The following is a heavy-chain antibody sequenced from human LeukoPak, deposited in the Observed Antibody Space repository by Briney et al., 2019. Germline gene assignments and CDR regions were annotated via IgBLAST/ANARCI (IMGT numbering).Heavy chain of an antibody. V-gene: IGHV3-30*02. CDR2: TRYDGSNK. D-gene: IGHD6-13*01. Sequence: PGGSLRLSCAASGFTFTNYGMHWVRQAPGKGLEWVAFTRYDGSNKYYADSVKGRFTISRDNSKNTLYLQMNSLRAEDTAVYYCAKSAVQQLALPFEYWGQGTLVTVSS. CDR1: GFTFTNYG. J-gene: IGHJ4*02. CDR3: AKSAVQQLALPFEY.